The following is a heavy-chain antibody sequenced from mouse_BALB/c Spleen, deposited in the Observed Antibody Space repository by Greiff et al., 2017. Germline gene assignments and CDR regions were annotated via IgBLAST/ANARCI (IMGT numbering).Heavy chain of an antibody. J-gene: IGHJ3*01. CDR1: GYTFSSYW. D-gene: IGHD3-1*01. CDR3: ARGGQLGLRDWFAY. V-gene: IGHV1-9*01. Sequence: QVQLQQSGAELMKPGASVKISCKATGYTFSSYWIEWVKQRPGHGLEWIGEILPGSGSTNYNEKFKGKATFTADTSSNTAYMQLSSLTSEDSAVYYCARGGQLGLRDWFAYWGQGTLVTVSA. CDR2: ILPGSGST.